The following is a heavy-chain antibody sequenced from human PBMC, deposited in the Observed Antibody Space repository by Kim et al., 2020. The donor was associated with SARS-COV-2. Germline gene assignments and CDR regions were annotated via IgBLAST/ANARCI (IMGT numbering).Heavy chain of an antibody. CDR3: ARDFPIIAEAGSTSSGVGGNWFDP. Sequence: SETLSLTCTVSGGSISSYYWSWIRQPAGKGLEWIGRIYTSGSTNYNPSLKSRVTMSVDTSKNQFSLKLSSVTAADTAVYYCARDFPIIAEAGSTSSGVGGNWFDPWGQGTLVTVSS. D-gene: IGHD2-2*01. CDR2: IYTSGST. V-gene: IGHV4-4*07. J-gene: IGHJ5*02. CDR1: GGSISSYY.